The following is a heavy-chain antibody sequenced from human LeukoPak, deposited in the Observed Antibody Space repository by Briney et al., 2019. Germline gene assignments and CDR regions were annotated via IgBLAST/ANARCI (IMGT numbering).Heavy chain of an antibody. CDR1: GFMVSSNH. J-gene: IGHJ4*02. Sequence: GGSLRLSCAVSGFMVSSNHVSWFRQAPGKGLECVSSIYNTGTTYYADSVKGRFIISRDNSKNTVYLQMNSLRAEDTADYYCAKGPYTSSWYHFDYWGQGTLVTVSS. CDR2: IYNTGTT. V-gene: IGHV3-66*01. CDR3: AKGPYTSSWYHFDY. D-gene: IGHD6-13*01.